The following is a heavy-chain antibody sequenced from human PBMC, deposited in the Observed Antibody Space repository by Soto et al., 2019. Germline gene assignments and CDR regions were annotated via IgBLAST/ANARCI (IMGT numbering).Heavy chain of an antibody. D-gene: IGHD5-12*01. Sequence: LRLSCAASGFTFSSYGMHWVRQAPGKGLEWVAVISYDGSNKYYADSVKGRFTISRDNSKNTLYLQMNSLRAEDTAVYYCAKVRRDGYKNYCYYGMDVWGQGTTVTVSS. V-gene: IGHV3-30*18. J-gene: IGHJ6*02. CDR3: AKVRRDGYKNYCYYGMDV. CDR2: ISYDGSNK. CDR1: GFTFSSYG.